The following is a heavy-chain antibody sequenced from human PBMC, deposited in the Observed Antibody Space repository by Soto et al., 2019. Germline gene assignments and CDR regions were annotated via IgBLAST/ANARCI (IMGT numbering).Heavy chain of an antibody. CDR3: ARHKQGYNYDIDY. CDR2: IYYSGIT. Sequence: SETLSRTWTVSGGSISRTIYYWVGIRQPPGKVLEWIGNIYYSGITYYNPSLTSRVTISVDTSKNQFSLKLSSVTAADTSVYYCARHKQGYNYDIDYWGLGTLVTVSS. D-gene: IGHD5-18*01. V-gene: IGHV4-39*01. CDR1: GGSISRTIYY. J-gene: IGHJ4*02.